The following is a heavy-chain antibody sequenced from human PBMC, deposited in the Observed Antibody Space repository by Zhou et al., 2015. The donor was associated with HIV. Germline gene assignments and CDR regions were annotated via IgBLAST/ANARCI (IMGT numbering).Heavy chain of an antibody. J-gene: IGHJ5*02. D-gene: IGHD3-3*01. V-gene: IGHV1-69*01. CDR1: GGTFSSYA. Sequence: QVQLVQSGAEVKKPGSSVKVSCKASGGTFSSYAISWVRQAPGQGLEWMGGIIPIFGTANYAQKFQGRVTITADESTSTAYMELSSLRSEDTAVYYCALSGPNIWSGYSGWFDPWGQGTLVTVSS. CDR2: IIPIFGTA. CDR3: ALSGPNIWSGYSGWFDP.